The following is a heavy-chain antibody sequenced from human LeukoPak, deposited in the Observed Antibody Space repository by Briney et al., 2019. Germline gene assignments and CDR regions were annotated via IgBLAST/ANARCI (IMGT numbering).Heavy chain of an antibody. CDR3: ARDAQSGAFSDFDY. D-gene: IGHD1-26*01. J-gene: IGHJ4*02. Sequence: GTSLRLSCEASGFTFGNYAIHWVRQVPGEGLEWVAIITHNGGTQYYANSVKGRFTISRDNSQSTVFLQMNSLRPEDTAVYYCARDAQSGAFSDFDYWGQGTLVTVSS. CDR1: GFTFGNYA. CDR2: ITHNGGTQ. V-gene: IGHV3-30-3*01.